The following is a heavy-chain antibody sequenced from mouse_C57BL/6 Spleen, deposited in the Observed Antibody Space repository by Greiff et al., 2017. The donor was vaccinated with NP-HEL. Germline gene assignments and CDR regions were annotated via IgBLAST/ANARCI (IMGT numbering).Heavy chain of an antibody. V-gene: IGHV1-80*01. Sequence: VKLMESGAELVKPGASVKISCKASGYAFSSYWLNWVTQRPGKGLEWIGQIYPGDGDTNYNGKFKGKATLTADKSSSTAYMQLSSLTSEDSAVYFCARYGNYPFDYWGQGTTLTVSS. J-gene: IGHJ2*01. CDR3: ARYGNYPFDY. CDR2: IYPGDGDT. D-gene: IGHD2-1*01. CDR1: GYAFSSYW.